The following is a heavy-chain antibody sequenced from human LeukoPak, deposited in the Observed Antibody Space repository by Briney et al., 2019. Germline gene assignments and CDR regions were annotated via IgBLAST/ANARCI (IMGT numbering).Heavy chain of an antibody. J-gene: IGHJ4*02. CDR3: ARGSRLLWFGELLNYFDY. CDR1: GGSFSGYY. D-gene: IGHD3-10*01. Sequence: PSETLSLTCAVYGGSFSGYYWSWIRQPPGKGLEWIGEINHSGSTNYNPSLKSRVTISVDTSKNQFSLKLSSVTAADTAVYYCARGSRLLWFGELLNYFDYWGQGTLVTVSS. CDR2: INHSGST. V-gene: IGHV4-34*01.